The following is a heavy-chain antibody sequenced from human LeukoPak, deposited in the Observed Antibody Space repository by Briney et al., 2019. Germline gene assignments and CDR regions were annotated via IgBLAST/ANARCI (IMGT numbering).Heavy chain of an antibody. CDR1: GGTFSSYA. J-gene: IGHJ6*02. D-gene: IGHD2-2*01. CDR3: ARRDCSSTSCYLGSYGMDV. V-gene: IGHV1-2*02. CDR2: INPNSGGT. Sequence: ASVKVSCKASGGTFSSYAISWVRQAPGQGLEWMGWINPNSGGTNYAQKFQGRVTMTRDTSISTAYMELSRLRSDDTAVYYCARRDCSSTSCYLGSYGMDVWGQGTTVTVSS.